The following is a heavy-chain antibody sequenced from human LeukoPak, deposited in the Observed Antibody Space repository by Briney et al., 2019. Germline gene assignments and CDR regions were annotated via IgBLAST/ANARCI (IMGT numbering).Heavy chain of an antibody. CDR3: ARVLRYCSGGNCYSGGLGYMDV. J-gene: IGHJ6*03. D-gene: IGHD2-15*01. CDR1: GFTFSAYG. CDR2: ITGSGDGA. V-gene: IGHV3-21*04. Sequence: GGSLRLSCAASGFTFSAYGMTWVRQAPGKGLEWVSSITGSGDGAYYADSVKGRFTFSRDNAKNSLFLQMNSLRAEDTAVYYCARVLRYCSGGNCYSGGLGYMDVWGKGTTVTISS.